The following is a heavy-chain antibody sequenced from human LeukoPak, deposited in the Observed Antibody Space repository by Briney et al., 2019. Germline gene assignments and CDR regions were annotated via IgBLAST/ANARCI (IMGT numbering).Heavy chain of an antibody. V-gene: IGHV4-39*07. CDR3: ARRLGRKFGERFYYYHYLDV. CDR1: GASISSSRYY. CDR2: IYYSGST. J-gene: IGHJ6*03. Sequence: PSQTLSLTCTVSGASISSSRYYWGWLRQPPGKGLEWIGNIYYSGSTYYNPSLKSRFTISVATSKTQFSLKLSSVTAADTAVYYCARRLGRKFGERFYYYHYLDVWGKGTTVTISS. D-gene: IGHD3-10*01.